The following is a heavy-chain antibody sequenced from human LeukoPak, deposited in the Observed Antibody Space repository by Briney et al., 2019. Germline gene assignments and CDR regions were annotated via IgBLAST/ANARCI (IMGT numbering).Heavy chain of an antibody. CDR3: AKTDHFDS. CDR2: IRYDGSTS. J-gene: IGHJ4*02. D-gene: IGHD1-1*01. Sequence: GGSLRLSCAASGFTFSSYWMSWVRQAPGKGLVGVSRIRYDGSTSAYADSVKGRFTISRDNAKNTLYLQMNSLRDEDTAVYYCAKTDHFDSWGQGTLVTVAS. V-gene: IGHV3-74*01. CDR1: GFTFSSYW.